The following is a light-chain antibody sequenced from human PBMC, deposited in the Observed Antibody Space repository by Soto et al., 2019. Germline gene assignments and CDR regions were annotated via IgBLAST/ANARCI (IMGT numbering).Light chain of an antibody. V-gene: IGLV1-44*01. CDR3: AAWDDSLNGPHV. J-gene: IGLJ1*01. CDR1: SSNIGSNT. CDR2: SNN. Sequence: QSALTQPPSASGTPGQRATISCSGSSSNIGSNTVNWYQQLPGTAPKLLIYSNNQRPSGVPDRFSGSKSGTSASLAISGLQSEDEADYYCAAWDDSLNGPHVFGTGTKVTVL.